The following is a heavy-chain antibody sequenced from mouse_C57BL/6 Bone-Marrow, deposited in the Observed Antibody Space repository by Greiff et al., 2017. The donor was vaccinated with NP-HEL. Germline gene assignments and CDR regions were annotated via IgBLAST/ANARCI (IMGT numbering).Heavy chain of an antibody. CDR2: ISYDGSN. CDR3: ARDRDSSGPWFAY. CDR1: GYSITSGYY. J-gene: IGHJ3*01. Sequence: EVQVVESGPGLVKPSQSLSLTCSVTGYSITSGYYWNWIRQFPGNKLEWMGYISYDGSNNYNPSLKNRISITRDTSKNQFFLKLNSVTTEDTATYYCARDRDSSGPWFAYWGQGTLVTVSA. D-gene: IGHD3-2*02. V-gene: IGHV3-6*01.